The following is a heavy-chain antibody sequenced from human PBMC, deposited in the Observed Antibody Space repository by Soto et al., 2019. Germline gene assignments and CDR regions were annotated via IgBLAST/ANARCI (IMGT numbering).Heavy chain of an antibody. CDR2: ISYDGSNK. V-gene: IGHV3-30-3*01. J-gene: IGHJ3*02. CDR1: GFTFSRYA. D-gene: IGHD1-26*01. Sequence: GGSLRLSCSTPGFTFSRYAIHRVRQAPGKGLEWVEVISYDGSNKYYADSVKGRFTISRDNSKNTLYLQMNSLRAEDTAVYYCARDLRIVGATLDAFDIWGQETMVTVSS. CDR3: ARDLRIVGATLDAFDI.